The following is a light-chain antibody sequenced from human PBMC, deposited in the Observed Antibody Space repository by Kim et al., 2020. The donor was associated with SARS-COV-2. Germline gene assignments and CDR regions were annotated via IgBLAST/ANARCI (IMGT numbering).Light chain of an antibody. CDR3: NSRGSNVNLM. CDR2: GKN. V-gene: IGLV3-19*01. J-gene: IGLJ3*02. CDR1: RLRSYY. Sequence: SSELTQDPAVSVALGQTVRITCQGDRLRSYYATWYQQKPGQAPIVVIYGKNNRPSGIPDRFSGSSSGDTASLTITGTQAGDEADYYCNSRGSNVNLMFGG.